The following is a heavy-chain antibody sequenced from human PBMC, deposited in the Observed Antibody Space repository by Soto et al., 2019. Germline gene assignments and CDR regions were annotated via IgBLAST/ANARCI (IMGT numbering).Heavy chain of an antibody. D-gene: IGHD5-12*01. Sequence: GESLKIFCAASGFTFSSYAMSWVRQAPGKGLEWVSAISGSGGSTYYADSVKGRFTISRDNSKNTLYLQMNSLRAEDTAVYYCAKDLPVPAAQRGYSGYDHNYPSRYWGQGTLVTVSS. V-gene: IGHV3-23*01. CDR3: AKDLPVPAAQRGYSGYDHNYPSRY. J-gene: IGHJ4*02. CDR2: ISGSGGST. CDR1: GFTFSSYA.